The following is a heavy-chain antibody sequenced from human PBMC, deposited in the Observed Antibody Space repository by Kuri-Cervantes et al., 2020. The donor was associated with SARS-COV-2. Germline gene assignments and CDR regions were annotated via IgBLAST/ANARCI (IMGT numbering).Heavy chain of an antibody. Sequence: ASVKVSCKASGYTFTGFYMHWVRQAPGQGLEWMGWINPNSGGTNYAQKFQGRVTMTRDTSTSTVYMELSSLRSEDTAVYYCARGGFCGGDCSKGAFDIWGQGTMVTVSS. CDR2: INPNSGGT. CDR1: GYTFTGFY. D-gene: IGHD2-21*02. CDR3: ARGGFCGGDCSKGAFDI. J-gene: IGHJ3*02. V-gene: IGHV1-2*02.